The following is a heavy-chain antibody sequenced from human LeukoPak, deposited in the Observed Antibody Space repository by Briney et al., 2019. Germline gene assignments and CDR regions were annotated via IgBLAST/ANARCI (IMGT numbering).Heavy chain of an antibody. J-gene: IGHJ5*02. CDR2: ISSNGGST. V-gene: IGHV3-64D*09. CDR1: GFTFSSYA. Sequence: GGSLRLSCSASGFTFSSYAMHWVRQAPGKGLEYVSAISSNGGSTYYADSVKGRFTISRDNSKNTLYLQISSLRAEEEAVYYCVEDSADNWFDPWGQGTLVTVSS. CDR3: VEDSADNWFDP.